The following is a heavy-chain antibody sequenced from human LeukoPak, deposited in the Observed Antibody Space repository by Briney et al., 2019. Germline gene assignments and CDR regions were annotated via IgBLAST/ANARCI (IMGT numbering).Heavy chain of an antibody. V-gene: IGHV3-21*01. CDR3: ARRYLLWFGEPDYYYYGMDV. D-gene: IGHD3-10*01. Sequence: GGSLRLSCAASGFTFSSYSVNWVRQAPGKGLEWVSSISSSSSYIYYADSVKGRFTISRDNAKNSLYLQMNSLRAEDTAVYYCARRYLLWFGEPDYYYYGMDVWGQGTTVTVSS. CDR1: GFTFSSYS. J-gene: IGHJ6*02. CDR2: ISSSSSYI.